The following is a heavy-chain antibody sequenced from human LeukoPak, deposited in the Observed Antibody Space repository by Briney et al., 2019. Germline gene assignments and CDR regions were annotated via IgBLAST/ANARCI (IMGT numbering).Heavy chain of an antibody. CDR3: ARVKTLDIAIIGFWYFDL. J-gene: IGHJ2*01. D-gene: IGHD5-18*01. V-gene: IGHV3-33*01. Sequence: GRSLRLSCAASGFTFSSYGMHWVRQAPGKGLEWVAVIWYDGSNKYYADSVKGRFTISRDNSKNTLYLQMNSLRAEDTAVYYCARVKTLDIAIIGFWYFDLWGRGTLVTVSS. CDR2: IWYDGSNK. CDR1: GFTFSSYG.